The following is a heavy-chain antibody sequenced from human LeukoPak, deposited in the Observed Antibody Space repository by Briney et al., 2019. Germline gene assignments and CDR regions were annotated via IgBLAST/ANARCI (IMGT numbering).Heavy chain of an antibody. J-gene: IGHJ4*02. CDR3: AKSASSWPLYYFDY. V-gene: IGHV3-20*04. CDR1: GFTFDVYG. Sequence: GGSLRLSCAASGFTFDVYGMSWVRQAPGKGLEWVSGLNWNGGSTGYADSVKGRFIISRDNAKNCLYLQMNSPRAEDTALYYCAKSASSWPLYYFDYWGQGTLVTVSS. CDR2: LNWNGGST. D-gene: IGHD6-13*01.